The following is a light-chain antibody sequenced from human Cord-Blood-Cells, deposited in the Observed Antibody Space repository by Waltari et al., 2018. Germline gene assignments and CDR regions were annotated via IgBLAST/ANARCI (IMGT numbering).Light chain of an antibody. V-gene: IGLV2-23*01. Sequence: QSALTQPASVSGSPGPSITISCTGTSSTLGCNKLASWYQQHPGKAPKLMIYEGSKRHSGVSNRFSGSKSGNTAYLTISGLQAEDEADYYCCSYAGSSTVFGGGTKLTVL. CDR3: CSYAGSSTV. CDR2: EGS. CDR1: SSTLGCNKL. J-gene: IGLJ3*02.